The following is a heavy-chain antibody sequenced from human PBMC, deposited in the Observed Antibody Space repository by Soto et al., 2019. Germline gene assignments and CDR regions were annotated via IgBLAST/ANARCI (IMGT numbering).Heavy chain of an antibody. Sequence: QAHLVQSGAEVKMPGDSVQVSCKASGFVSTNHNFHWVRQAPGQSLEWMGRINAGNGNTQYSQTFQGRVTFTSDPSASTAFMELTNLRFEYRAMYYCASDYGSNWRLWGQGTLVSVSS. D-gene: IGHD6-19*01. CDR1: GFVSTNHN. CDR3: ASDYGSNWRL. CDR2: INAGNGNT. J-gene: IGHJ4*02. V-gene: IGHV1-3*01.